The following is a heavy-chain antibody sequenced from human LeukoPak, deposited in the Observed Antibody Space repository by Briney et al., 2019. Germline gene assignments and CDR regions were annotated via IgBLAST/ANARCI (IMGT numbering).Heavy chain of an antibody. CDR1: GFTFSSYS. CDR2: ISSSSSTI. D-gene: IGHD3-22*01. V-gene: IGHV3-48*01. Sequence: PGGSLRLSCAASGFTFSSYSMSWVRQAPGKGLEWVSYISSSSSTIYYADSVKGRFTISRDNAKNSLYLQMNSLRAEDTAVYYCARDELYYYYSSGYFSFDYWGQGTLVTVSS. J-gene: IGHJ4*02. CDR3: ARDELYYYYSSGYFSFDY.